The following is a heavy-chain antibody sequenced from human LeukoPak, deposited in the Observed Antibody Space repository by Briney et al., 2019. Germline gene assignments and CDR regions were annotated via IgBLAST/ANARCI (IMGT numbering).Heavy chain of an antibody. J-gene: IGHJ4*02. Sequence: SVKVSCKASGYSFSDYNIHWVRQAPGQGLEWMGRIIPILGIANYAQKFQGRVTITADKSTSTAYMELSSLRSEDTAVYYCARDPTMVRGGDYWGQGTLVTVSS. CDR2: IIPILGIA. D-gene: IGHD3-10*01. CDR1: GYSFSDYN. V-gene: IGHV1-69*04. CDR3: ARDPTMVRGGDY.